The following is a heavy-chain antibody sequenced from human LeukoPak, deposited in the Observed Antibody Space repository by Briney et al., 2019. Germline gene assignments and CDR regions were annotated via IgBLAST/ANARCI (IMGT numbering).Heavy chain of an antibody. CDR1: GGSISSYY. V-gene: IGHV4-59*01. Sequence: SETLSLTCTVSGGSISSYYWSWIRQPPGKGLGWIGYIYYSGSTTYNPSLKSRVTISVDTSKNQFALKLSSVTAADTAVYYCARVTRYSSGWYPFDYWGQGTLVTVSS. D-gene: IGHD6-19*01. CDR2: IYYSGST. J-gene: IGHJ4*02. CDR3: ARVTRYSSGWYPFDY.